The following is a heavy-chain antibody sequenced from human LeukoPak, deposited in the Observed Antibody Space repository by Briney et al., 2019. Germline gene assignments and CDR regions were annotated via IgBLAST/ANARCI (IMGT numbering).Heavy chain of an antibody. CDR1: GGSFSGYY. J-gene: IGHJ6*03. Sequence: KPSETLSLTCAVYGGSFSGYYWSWIRQPPGKGLEWIGEINHSGSTNYNPSLKSRVTISVDTSKNQFSLKLSSVTAADTAVYYCARSRAYYYYYMDVWGKGTTVTVSS. CDR3: ARSRAYYYYYMDV. CDR2: INHSGST. V-gene: IGHV4-34*01.